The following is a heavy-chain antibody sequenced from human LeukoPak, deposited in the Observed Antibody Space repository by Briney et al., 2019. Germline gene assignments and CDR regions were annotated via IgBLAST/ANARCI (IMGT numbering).Heavy chain of an antibody. J-gene: IGHJ4*02. CDR3: ARAGSGYSFDY. CDR1: GGSISSYF. D-gene: IGHD5-12*01. Sequence: SETLSLTCTVSGGSISSYFWSWIRQPPGKGLEWIGYIYYSGSTNYNPSLKSRVNILVDTSKNQFSLKLSSVTAADTAVYYCARAGSGYSFDYWGQGTLVTISS. CDR2: IYYSGST. V-gene: IGHV4-59*01.